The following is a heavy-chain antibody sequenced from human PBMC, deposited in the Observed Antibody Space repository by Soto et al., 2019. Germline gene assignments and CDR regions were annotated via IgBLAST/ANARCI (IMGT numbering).Heavy chain of an antibody. D-gene: IGHD6-19*01. CDR3: ARADRFESSGWQYYFDY. CDR1: GDSVSSKSAA. CDR2: TYFRSKWHT. V-gene: IGHV6-1*01. Sequence: SQTLSLTCAISGDSVSSKSAAWNWIRQSPSRGLEWLGRTYFRSKWHTDYAVSVRSRISIKPDTSKNQFSLQLNSVTPEDTAVYYCARADRFESSGWQYYFDYWGQGTLVTVSS. J-gene: IGHJ4*02.